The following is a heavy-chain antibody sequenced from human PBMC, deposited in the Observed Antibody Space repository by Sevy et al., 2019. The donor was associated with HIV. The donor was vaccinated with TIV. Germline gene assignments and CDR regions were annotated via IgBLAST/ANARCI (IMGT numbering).Heavy chain of an antibody. CDR1: GFTFSNAW. J-gene: IGHJ3*02. D-gene: IGHD1-26*01. V-gene: IGHV3-15*01. Sequence: GGSLRLSCAASGFTFSNAWMTWVRQAPGKGLEWLGRILSKTDGGTTDYAAPVKGRFTISRDDSKNTLYLQMNSLKTEDTAVYYCATGGSIVGADAFDIWGQGTMVTVSS. CDR3: ATGGSIVGADAFDI. CDR2: ILSKTDGGTT.